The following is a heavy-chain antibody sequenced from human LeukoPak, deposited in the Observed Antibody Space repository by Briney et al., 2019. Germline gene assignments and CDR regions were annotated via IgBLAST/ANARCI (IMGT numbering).Heavy chain of an antibody. CDR1: GGSISSYY. D-gene: IGHD3-16*01. V-gene: IGHV4-4*07. CDR3: ARESLADFPGGYYYGMDV. Sequence: KPSETLSLTCTASGGSISSYYLGWIRPPAGKGLEWIWRIYTSGSPNYNPSLKSRFTMSVETSKNQFSLKVSSVTAGDTAVYYCARESLADFPGGYYYGMDVWGQGTTVTVSS. J-gene: IGHJ6*02. CDR2: IYTSGSP.